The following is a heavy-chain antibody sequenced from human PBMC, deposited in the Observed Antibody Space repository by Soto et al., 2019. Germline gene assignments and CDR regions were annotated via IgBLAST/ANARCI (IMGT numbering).Heavy chain of an antibody. D-gene: IGHD3-10*01. CDR2: LYWDDDK. J-gene: IGHJ5*02. Sequence: QITLKESGPTLVRPTQTLTLTCNFSGFSLTRGVGGGWIRQPPGKALEWLALLYWDDDKRYSPSLETRLTITKDTSKNQVVLTMTNMDPVDTATYFCSHQVVRGFWFDPWGQGTLVTVAS. CDR3: SHQVVRGFWFDP. V-gene: IGHV2-5*02. CDR1: GFSLTRGVG.